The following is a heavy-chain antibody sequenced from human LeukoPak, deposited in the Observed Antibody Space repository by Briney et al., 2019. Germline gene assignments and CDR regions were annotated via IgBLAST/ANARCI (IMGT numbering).Heavy chain of an antibody. D-gene: IGHD1-26*01. Sequence: GGSLRLSCAASGFTFRSYAMNWVRLAPGKGLEWVSSVAGRGDVTYYADSVKGRFTISRDNSKNTLYLQMNSLRAEDTAVYYCARDTRVGAVNFDYWGQGTLVTVSS. CDR3: ARDTRVGAVNFDY. J-gene: IGHJ4*02. CDR1: GFTFRSYA. V-gene: IGHV3-23*01. CDR2: VAGRGDVT.